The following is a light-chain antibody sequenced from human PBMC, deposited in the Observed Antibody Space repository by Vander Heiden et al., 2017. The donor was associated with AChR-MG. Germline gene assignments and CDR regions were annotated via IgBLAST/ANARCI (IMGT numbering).Light chain of an antibody. CDR1: SLRNYF. J-gene: IGLJ2*01. CDR3: VSRDSSGNHVL. CDR2: GKN. V-gene: IGLV3-19*01. Sequence: SSELTQDPAVSVALGQSVTISCQGDSLRNYFASWYQQRPGQAPLIVFLGKNNRPSGIPDRFSGSDSGNTASLTITGAQAEDEADYYCVSRDSSGNHVLFGGGTKLTVL.